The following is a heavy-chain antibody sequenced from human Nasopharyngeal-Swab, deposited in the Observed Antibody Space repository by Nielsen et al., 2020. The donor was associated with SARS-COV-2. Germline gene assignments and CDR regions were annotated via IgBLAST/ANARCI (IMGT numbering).Heavy chain of an antibody. Sequence: WIRQPPGKGLEWIGEINHSGSTNYNPSLKSRVTISVDTSKNQFSLKLSSVTAADTAVYYCARGPTQQLVRDYWGQGTLVTSPQ. CDR2: INHSGST. V-gene: IGHV4-34*01. J-gene: IGHJ4*02. D-gene: IGHD6-13*01. CDR3: ARGPTQQLVRDY.